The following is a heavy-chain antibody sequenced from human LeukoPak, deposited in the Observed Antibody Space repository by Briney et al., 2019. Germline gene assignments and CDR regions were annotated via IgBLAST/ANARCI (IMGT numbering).Heavy chain of an antibody. Sequence: VASVEVSCKASGGTFSSYAISWVRQAPGQGLEWMGGIIPIFGTANYAQKFQGRVTITADESTSTAYMELSSLRSEDTAVYCCAREGGSYRWGQGTLVTVSS. D-gene: IGHD3-16*02. CDR2: IIPIFGTA. J-gene: IGHJ4*02. CDR3: AREGGSYR. V-gene: IGHV1-69*13. CDR1: GGTFSSYA.